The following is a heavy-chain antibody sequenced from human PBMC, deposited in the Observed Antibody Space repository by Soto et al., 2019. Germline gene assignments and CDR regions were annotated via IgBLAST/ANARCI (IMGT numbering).Heavy chain of an antibody. J-gene: IGHJ6*03. V-gene: IGHV4-59*08. D-gene: IGHD4-4*01. CDR1: GGSISSYY. CDR3: ARHRRVHYSFYYMDV. CDR2: IYYSGST. Sequence: SETLSLTCTVSGGSISSYYWSWIRQPPGKGLEWIGYIYYSGSTNYNPSLKSRVTISVDTSKNQFSLKLSSVTAADTAVYYCARHRRVHYSFYYMDVWGKGTTVTVSS.